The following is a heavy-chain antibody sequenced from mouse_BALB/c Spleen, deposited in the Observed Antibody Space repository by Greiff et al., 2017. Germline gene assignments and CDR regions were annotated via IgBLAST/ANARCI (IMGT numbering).Heavy chain of an antibody. J-gene: IGHJ2*01. Sequence: VQLKESGPDLVQPSQSLSLTCTVSGYSITSGYSWHWIRQPPGNKLEWMGYIHYSGSTNYNPSLKSRISITRDTSKNQFFLQLNSVTTEDTATYYCARVTTARVYFDYWGQGTTLTVSS. D-gene: IGHD1-2*01. V-gene: IGHV3-1*02. CDR2: IHYSGST. CDR1: GYSITSGYS. CDR3: ARVTTARVYFDY.